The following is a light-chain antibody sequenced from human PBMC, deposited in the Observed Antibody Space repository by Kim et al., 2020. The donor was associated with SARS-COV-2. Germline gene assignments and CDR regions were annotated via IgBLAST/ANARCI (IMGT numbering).Light chain of an antibody. Sequence: QAGLTQPPSVSKDLRQTATLTCTGNSNNVGTYGATWLRHHQGHPPKLLSYRNNKRPSGISERIFASRSGNTASLTITGLQPEDEADYYCSAWDNSLKVYVFGSGTKVTVL. V-gene: IGLV10-54*01. J-gene: IGLJ1*01. CDR1: SNNVGTYG. CDR3: SAWDNSLKVYV. CDR2: RNN.